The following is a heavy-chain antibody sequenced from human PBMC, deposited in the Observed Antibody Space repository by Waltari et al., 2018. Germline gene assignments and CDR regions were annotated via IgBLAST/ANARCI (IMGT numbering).Heavy chain of an antibody. CDR3: ARDVDYGDPPYYYYGMDV. Sequence: QVQLVQSGAEVKKPGSSVKVSCKASGGTFSSYAISWVRQAPGQGLEWMGWIIPIFGTANYAQKFQGRVTITTDESTSTAYMELSSLRSEDTAVYYCARDVDYGDPPYYYYGMDVWGKGTTVTVSS. J-gene: IGHJ6*04. CDR2: IIPIFGTA. CDR1: GGTFSSYA. D-gene: IGHD4-17*01. V-gene: IGHV1-69*05.